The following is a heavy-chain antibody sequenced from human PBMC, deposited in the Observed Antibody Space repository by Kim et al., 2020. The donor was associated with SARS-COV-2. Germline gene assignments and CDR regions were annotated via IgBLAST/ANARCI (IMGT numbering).Heavy chain of an antibody. D-gene: IGHD3-9*01. V-gene: IGHV4-39*01. Sequence: SETLSLTCTVSGGSISSSSYYWGWIRQPPGKGLEWIGSIYYSGSTYYNPSLKSRVTTSVDTSKNQFSLKLSSVTAADTAVYYCATLNLTGYLYYFDYWGQGTLVTVSS. CDR3: ATLNLTGYLYYFDY. CDR2: IYYSGST. CDR1: GGSISSSSYY. J-gene: IGHJ4*02.